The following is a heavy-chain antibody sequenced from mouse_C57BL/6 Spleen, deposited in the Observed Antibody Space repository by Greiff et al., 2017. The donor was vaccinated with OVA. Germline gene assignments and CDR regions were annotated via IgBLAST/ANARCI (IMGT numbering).Heavy chain of an antibody. CDR1: GYAFSSYW. J-gene: IGHJ2*01. D-gene: IGHD1-1*01. CDR2: IYPGDGDT. V-gene: IGHV1-80*01. Sequence: VQLQQSGAELVKPGASVKISCKASGYAFSSYWMNWVKQRPGKGLEWIGQIYPGDGDTNYNGKFKGKATLTADKSSSTAYMQLSSLTSEDSAVYFCARDPIITTVVARDYWGQGTTLTVSS. CDR3: ARDPIITTVVARDY.